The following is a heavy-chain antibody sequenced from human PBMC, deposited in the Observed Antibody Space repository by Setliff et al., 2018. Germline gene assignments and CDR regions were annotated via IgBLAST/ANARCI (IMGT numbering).Heavy chain of an antibody. CDR1: GGSISSYY. D-gene: IGHD4-17*01. J-gene: IGHJ2*01. V-gene: IGHV4-59*01. CDR2: IYYSGST. CDR3: ARTHDYGDYRWYFDL. Sequence: PSETLSLTCTVSGGSISSYYWSWIRQPPGKGLEWIGYIYYSGSTNYNPSLKSRVTISVDTSKNQFSLKLSSVTAADTAVYYCARTHDYGDYRWYFDLWGRGTLVT.